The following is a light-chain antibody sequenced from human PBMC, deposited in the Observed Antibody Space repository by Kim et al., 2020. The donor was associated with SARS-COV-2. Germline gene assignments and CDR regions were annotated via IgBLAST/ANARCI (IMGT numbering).Light chain of an antibody. CDR3: QHRSNWRI. Sequence: EIVLTQSPATLSLSPGERATLSCRASQSVNSYLAWYQQKPGQAPRLLIYDASNRASGIPARFSGSGSGTDFTLTISSLEPEDFAVYYCQHRSNWRIFGQGTRLEIK. CDR1: QSVNSY. CDR2: DAS. V-gene: IGKV3-11*01. J-gene: IGKJ5*01.